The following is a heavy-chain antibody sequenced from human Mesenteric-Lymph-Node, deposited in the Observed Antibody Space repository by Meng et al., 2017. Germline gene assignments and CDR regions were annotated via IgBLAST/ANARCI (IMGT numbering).Heavy chain of an antibody. CDR3: ARDHGIYYWFYY. V-gene: IGHV4-39*07. D-gene: IGHD2-8*01. CDR2: FHYTGNT. Sequence: SETLSLTCSVSGASIDTEKYYWCWVRQSPGKGLEWIGTFHYTGNTDYNPSLKSRVTISLDVSKNQLSLKLTSVSAADTAVYYCARDHGIYYWFYYWGPGTLVTVSS. J-gene: IGHJ4*02. CDR1: GASIDTEKYY.